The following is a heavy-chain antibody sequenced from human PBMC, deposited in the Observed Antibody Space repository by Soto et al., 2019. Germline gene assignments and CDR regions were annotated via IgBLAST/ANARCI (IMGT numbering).Heavy chain of an antibody. CDR2: INHSGST. Sequence: QVQLQQWGAGLLKPSETLSLTCAVYGGSFSGYYWSWIRQPPGKGLEWIGEINHSGSTNYNPSLKSRVTISVDTSMNLFSLKLSSVTAADTAVYYCARGGGSYYSKYCQHWGQGTLVTVSS. CDR3: ARGGGSYYSKYCQH. D-gene: IGHD1-26*01. CDR1: GGSFSGYY. J-gene: IGHJ1*01. V-gene: IGHV4-34*01.